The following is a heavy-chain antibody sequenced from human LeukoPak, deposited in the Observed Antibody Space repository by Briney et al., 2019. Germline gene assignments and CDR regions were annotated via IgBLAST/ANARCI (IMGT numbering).Heavy chain of an antibody. CDR3: ARAEARSIADNWFDP. CDR2: ISSSSSYI. J-gene: IGHJ5*02. Sequence: GGSLRLSCAASGFTFSSYSMNWVRQAPGKGLEWVSSISSSSSYIYYADSVKGRFTISRDNAKNSLYLQMNSLRAEDTAVYYCARAEARSIADNWFDPWGQGTLVTVSS. CDR1: GFTFSSYS. V-gene: IGHV3-21*01. D-gene: IGHD6-6*01.